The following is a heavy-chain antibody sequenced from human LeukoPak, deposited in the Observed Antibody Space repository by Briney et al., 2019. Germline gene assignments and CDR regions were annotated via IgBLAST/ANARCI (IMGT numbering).Heavy chain of an antibody. D-gene: IGHD1-20*01. CDR3: VREYNWLWFDP. V-gene: IGHV4/OR15-8*01. J-gene: IGHJ5*02. CDR1: GASISTYF. Sequence: PSETLSLTCTVSGASISTYFWTWVRQPPGKGLEWIGEIYHSGTANYNPSLKSRVTISVDKSKNQFSLKMRSVTAADTAVYYCVREYNWLWFDPWGQGTLVTVSS. CDR2: IYHSGTA.